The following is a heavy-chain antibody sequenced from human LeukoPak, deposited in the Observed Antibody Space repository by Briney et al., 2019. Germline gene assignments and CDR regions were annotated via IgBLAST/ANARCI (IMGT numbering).Heavy chain of an antibody. J-gene: IGHJ5*02. CDR3: AKSDWFDP. CDR1: GFTLKNYW. CDR2: SKYDGSTA. Sequence: PGGSLRLSCETSGFTLKNYWMSWLCRAPGKGLEWVSRSKYDGSTAMYAESVKGRFTISRDNARGTLYLQMNSLRVDDTAVYYCAKSDWFDPCGRGILVTVSS. V-gene: IGHV3-74*03.